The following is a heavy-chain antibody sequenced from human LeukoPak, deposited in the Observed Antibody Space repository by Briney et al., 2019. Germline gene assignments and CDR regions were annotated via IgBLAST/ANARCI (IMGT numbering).Heavy chain of an antibody. CDR3: ARGRSVSIPAANFDY. V-gene: IGHV4-34*01. Sequence: SETLSLTCAVYGGSFSGYYWSWIRQPPGKGLEWIGEINHSGSTNYNPSLKSRVTISVDTSKNQFSLKLSSVTAADTAVYYCARGRSVSIPAANFDYWGQGTLVTVSP. CDR2: INHSGST. CDR1: GGSFSGYY. J-gene: IGHJ4*02. D-gene: IGHD2-2*01.